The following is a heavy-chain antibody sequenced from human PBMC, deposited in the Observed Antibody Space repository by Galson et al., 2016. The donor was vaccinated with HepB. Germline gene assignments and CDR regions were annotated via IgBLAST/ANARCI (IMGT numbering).Heavy chain of an antibody. D-gene: IGHD1-7*01. CDR3: ARDLGIIGTTRGAFDI. Sequence: TLSLTCTVSGGSISSGIYYWSWIRQPAGKGLEWIGRIYTSGSTFYNASFTRRVTMSIDTSKNQFSLKLSAVTAADTAVYFCARDLGIIGTTRGAFDIWGQGTKVAVSS. CDR2: IYTSGST. CDR1: GGSISSGIYY. J-gene: IGHJ3*02. V-gene: IGHV4-61*02.